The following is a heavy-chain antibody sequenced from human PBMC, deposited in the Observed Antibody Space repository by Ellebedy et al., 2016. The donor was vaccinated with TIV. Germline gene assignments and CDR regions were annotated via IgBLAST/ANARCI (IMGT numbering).Heavy chain of an antibody. CDR2: ISGSGGST. CDR1: GFTFSSYA. Sequence: PGGSLRLSCAATGFTFSSYAMSWVRQDPGKGLEWVSAISGSGGSTYYADSVKGRFTISRDNSKNTLYLQINSLRVEDTAVNYCAKATYMITFGGVIVRYPNYFDYWGQGTLVTVSS. D-gene: IGHD3-16*02. J-gene: IGHJ4*02. CDR3: AKATYMITFGGVIVRYPNYFDY. V-gene: IGHV3-23*01.